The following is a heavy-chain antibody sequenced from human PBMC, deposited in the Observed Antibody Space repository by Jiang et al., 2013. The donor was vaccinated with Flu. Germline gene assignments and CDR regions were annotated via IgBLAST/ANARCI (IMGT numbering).Heavy chain of an antibody. CDR3: ARQSGSSDSYDAFDI. CDR2: IYYSGAP. Sequence: EWIGYIYYSGAPTTTPPSKSRVTISVDTSKNQFSLKLSSVTAADTAVYYCARQSGSSDSYDAFDIWGQGTMVTVSS. J-gene: IGHJ3*02. D-gene: IGHD1-26*01. V-gene: IGHV4-61*07.